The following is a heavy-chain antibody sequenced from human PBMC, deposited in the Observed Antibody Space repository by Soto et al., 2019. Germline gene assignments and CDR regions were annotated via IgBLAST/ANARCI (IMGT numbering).Heavy chain of an antibody. CDR3: ALLLWFGESDDAFDI. Sequence: ASVKVSCKASGYTFTSYGISWVRQAPGQGLEWMGWISAYNGNTNYAQKLQGRVTMTTDTSTSTAYMELSSLRSGDTAVYYCALLLWFGESDDAFDIWGQGTMVTVSS. D-gene: IGHD3-10*01. CDR1: GYTFTSYG. V-gene: IGHV1-18*01. J-gene: IGHJ3*02. CDR2: ISAYNGNT.